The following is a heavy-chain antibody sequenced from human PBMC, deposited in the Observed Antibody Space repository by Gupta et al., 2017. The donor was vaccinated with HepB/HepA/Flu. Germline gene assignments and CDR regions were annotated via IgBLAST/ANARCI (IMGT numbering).Heavy chain of an antibody. D-gene: IGHD1-26*01. V-gene: IGHV4-34*01. CDR2: INHSVST. Sequence: QVQLQQWGAGLLKPSETLSLTCAVDGGSFSGYYWSWIRQPPGKGLEWIGEINHSVSTNYNPSLKSRVTISVDTSKNQFSLKLSSVTAADTAVYYCARRRVGARDRGVYYFDYWGQGTLVTVSS. J-gene: IGHJ4*02. CDR1: GGSFSGYY. CDR3: ARRRVGARDRGVYYFDY.